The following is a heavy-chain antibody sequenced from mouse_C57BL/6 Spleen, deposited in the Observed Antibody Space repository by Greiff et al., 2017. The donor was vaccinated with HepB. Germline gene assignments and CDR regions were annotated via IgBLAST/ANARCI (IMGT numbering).Heavy chain of an antibody. D-gene: IGHD4-1*01. V-gene: IGHV14-4*01. CDR2: IDPENGDT. J-gene: IGHJ3*01. CDR3: TRGLGQFLAY. Sequence: EVQLQQSGAELVRPGASVKLSCTASGFSIKDYYMHWVKQRPEKGLEWIGWIDPENGDTEYASKFQGKATITADTSSSTAYLQLSSLTSEDTAVYYCTRGLGQFLAYWGRGTLVTVSA. CDR1: GFSIKDYY.